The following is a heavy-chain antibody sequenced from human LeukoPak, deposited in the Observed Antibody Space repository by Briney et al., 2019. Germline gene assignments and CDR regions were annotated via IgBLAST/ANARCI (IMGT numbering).Heavy chain of an antibody. CDR1: GYNFISYD. CDR2: FDPEDGET. V-gene: IGHV1-24*01. D-gene: IGHD3-10*01. CDR3: AGTTLSRGVILGFDY. J-gene: IGHJ4*02. Sequence: ASVKVSCKASGYNFISYDINWVRQAPGKGLEWMGGFDPEDGETIYAQKFQGRVTMTEDTSTDTAYMELSSLRSEDTAVYYCAGTTLSRGVILGFDYWGQGTLVTVSS.